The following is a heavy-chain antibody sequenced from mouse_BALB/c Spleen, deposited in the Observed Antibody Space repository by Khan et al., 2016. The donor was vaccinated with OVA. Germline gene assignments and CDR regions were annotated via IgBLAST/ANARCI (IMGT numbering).Heavy chain of an antibody. CDR3: ASIYDNYFDY. V-gene: IGHV1-87*01. CDR2: IYPGDGDT. Sequence: QIQLVQSGAELARPGASVKLSCKASGYTFTNYWIQWVKQRPGQGLEWIGAIYPGDGDTKYTQKFKGKATLTADKSSSTAYMQLSSLASEDSAVYFCASIYDNYFDYWGQDTTLTVAS. J-gene: IGHJ2*01. D-gene: IGHD1-1*01. CDR1: GYTFTNYW.